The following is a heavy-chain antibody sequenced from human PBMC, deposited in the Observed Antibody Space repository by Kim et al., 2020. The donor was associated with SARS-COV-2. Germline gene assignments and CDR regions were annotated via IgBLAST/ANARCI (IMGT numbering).Heavy chain of an antibody. J-gene: IGHJ4*02. CDR1: GFTVSSNY. Sequence: GGSLRLSCAASGFTVSSNYMSWVRQAPGKGLEWVSVIYSGGSTYYADSVKGRFTISRDNSKNTLYLQMNSLRAEDTAVYYCARVRTERGRNPYFDYWGQGTLVTVSS. CDR2: IYSGGST. D-gene: IGHD1-1*01. V-gene: IGHV3-53*01. CDR3: ARVRTERGRNPYFDY.